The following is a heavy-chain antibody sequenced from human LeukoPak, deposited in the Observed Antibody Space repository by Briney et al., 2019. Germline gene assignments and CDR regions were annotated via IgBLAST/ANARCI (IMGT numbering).Heavy chain of an antibody. CDR1: GFTFTDFY. CDR2: ISRSSTDT. CDR3: ARVYSSGWQFDY. J-gene: IGHJ4*02. Sequence: GGSLRLSCAASGFTFTDFYMSWIRQAPGKGLEWLSDISRSSTDTNYADSVKGRFTISRDNAKNSLFLQLNSLRAEDTAVYYCARVYSSGWQFDYWGQGTLVTVSS. V-gene: IGHV3-11*06. D-gene: IGHD6-19*01.